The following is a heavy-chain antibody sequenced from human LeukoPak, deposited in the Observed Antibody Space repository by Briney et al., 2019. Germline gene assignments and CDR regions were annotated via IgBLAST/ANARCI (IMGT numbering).Heavy chain of an antibody. CDR3: VRDPDALDF. Sequence: SGGSLRLSCAASGFTFSSYSMNWVRQAPGKGLEWVSYIRSSGSPIYYADSVRGRFTISRDNAKNPLYLQMNSLRDEDTAVYYCVRDPDALDFWGQGIPVTVSS. J-gene: IGHJ4*02. CDR2: IRSSGSPI. V-gene: IGHV3-48*02. CDR1: GFTFSSYS.